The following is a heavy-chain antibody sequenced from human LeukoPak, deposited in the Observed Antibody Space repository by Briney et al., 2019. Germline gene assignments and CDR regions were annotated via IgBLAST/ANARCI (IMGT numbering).Heavy chain of an antibody. CDR3: ARERIAAAVPQDYYYYGMDV. Sequence: GASVKVSCKASGYTFTGYYIHWVRQAPGQGLEWMGWINPNSGGTNYAQKFQGRVTMTRDTSISTAYMELSRLRSDDTAVYYCARERIAAAVPQDYYYYGMDVWGQGTTVTVSS. D-gene: IGHD6-13*01. CDR1: GYTFTGYY. V-gene: IGHV1-2*02. J-gene: IGHJ6*02. CDR2: INPNSGGT.